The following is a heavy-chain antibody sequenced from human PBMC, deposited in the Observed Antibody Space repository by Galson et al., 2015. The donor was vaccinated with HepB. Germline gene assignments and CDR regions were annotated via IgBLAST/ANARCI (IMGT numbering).Heavy chain of an antibody. CDR3: TRGLPYNSGWNFDY. CDR1: GFTFSSYG. Sequence: SLRLSCAASGFTFSSYGMHWVRQAPGKGLEWVAVISYDGSNKYYADSVKGRFTLSRDNSKNTLYLQMNSLRGEDTAVYYCTRGLPYNSGWNFDYWGQGTLVTVSS. D-gene: IGHD6-19*01. V-gene: IGHV3-30*03. CDR2: ISYDGSNK. J-gene: IGHJ4*02.